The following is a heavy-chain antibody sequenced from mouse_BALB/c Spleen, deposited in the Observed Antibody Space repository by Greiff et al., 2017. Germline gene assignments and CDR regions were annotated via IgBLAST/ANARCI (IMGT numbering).Heavy chain of an antibody. V-gene: IGHV1-9*01. J-gene: IGHJ4*01. CDR1: GYTFSSYW. D-gene: IGHD2-2*01. CDR2: ILPGSGST. Sequence: QVQLQQSGAELMKPGASVKISCKATGYTFSSYWIEWVKQRPGHGLEWIGEILPGSGSTNYNEKFKGKATFTADTSSNTAYMQLSSLTSEDSAVYYCARHYGYGGPDYAMDYWGQGTSVTVSS. CDR3: ARHYGYGGPDYAMDY.